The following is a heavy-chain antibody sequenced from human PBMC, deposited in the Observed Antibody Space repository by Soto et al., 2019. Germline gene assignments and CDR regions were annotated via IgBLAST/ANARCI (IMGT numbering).Heavy chain of an antibody. CDR3: AREVADYDYIWGSYRIGVGY. CDR2: IYSGGST. V-gene: IGHV3-66*01. CDR1: GFTVSSNY. Sequence: EVQLVESGGGLVQPGGSLRLSCAASGFTVSSNYMSWVRQAPGKGLEWVSVIYSGGSTYYADSVKGRFTISRDNSKNTLYLQMNSLRAEDTAVYYCAREVADYDYIWGSYRIGVGYWGQGTLVTVSS. D-gene: IGHD3-16*02. J-gene: IGHJ4*02.